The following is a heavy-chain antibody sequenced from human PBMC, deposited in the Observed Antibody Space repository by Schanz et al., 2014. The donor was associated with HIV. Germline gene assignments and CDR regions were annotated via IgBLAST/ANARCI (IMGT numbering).Heavy chain of an antibody. D-gene: IGHD1-26*01. V-gene: IGHV3-30*18. CDR3: AKDGSWEAFDAFDI. Sequence: VQLVESGGGVVQPGRSLRLSCAGSGLTFSSYGMHWVRQAPGKGLEWGAVISYDGSNKYYADSVKGRFTISRDNSKNTLYLQMNSLRAEDTAVYYCAKDGSWEAFDAFDIWGQGTMVTVSS. CDR2: ISYDGSNK. CDR1: GLTFSSYG. J-gene: IGHJ3*02.